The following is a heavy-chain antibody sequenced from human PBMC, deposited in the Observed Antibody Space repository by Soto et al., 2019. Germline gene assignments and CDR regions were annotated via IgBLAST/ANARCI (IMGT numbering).Heavy chain of an antibody. CDR1: GFTFSSYW. D-gene: IGHD4-4*01. Sequence: GGSLRLSCAASGFTFSSYWMHWVRQAPGKGLVWVSRINSDGSSTSYADSVKGRFTISRDNAKNTLYLQMNGLRAEDTAVYYCARDYSIVPVYYYMDVWGKGTTVTVSS. CDR3: ARDYSIVPVYYYMDV. J-gene: IGHJ6*03. CDR2: INSDGSST. V-gene: IGHV3-74*01.